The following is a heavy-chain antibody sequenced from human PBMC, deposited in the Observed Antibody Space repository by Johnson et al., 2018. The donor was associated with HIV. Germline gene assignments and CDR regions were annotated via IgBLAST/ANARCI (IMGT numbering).Heavy chain of an antibody. Sequence: QVQLVESGGGLVQPGGSLRLSCAASGFTFSSYAISWVRQAPGKGLEWVAVISYDGSNKYYADSVKGRFTISRDNSKNTLYLQMNSLRAEDTSVYYCARRTDYYDSSGYRGGAFDSWGQGTMVTVSS. CDR1: GFTFSSYA. D-gene: IGHD3-22*01. V-gene: IGHV3-30-3*01. CDR3: ARRTDYYDSSGYRGGAFDS. J-gene: IGHJ3*02. CDR2: ISYDGSNK.